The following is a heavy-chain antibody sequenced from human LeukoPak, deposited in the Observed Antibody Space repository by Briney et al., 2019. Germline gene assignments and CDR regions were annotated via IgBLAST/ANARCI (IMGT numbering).Heavy chain of an antibody. D-gene: IGHD1-26*01. J-gene: IGHJ4*02. CDR2: ISGSGGST. CDR1: GYTFSSYA. CDR3: AKVSPSGNYYFDY. Sequence: GGSLRLSCAASGYTFSSYAMSWVRQAPGKGLEWVSAISGSGGSTYYADSVKGWFTISRDNSKNTLYLQMNSLRAEDTAVYYCAKVSPSGNYYFDYWGQGTLVTVSS. V-gene: IGHV3-23*01.